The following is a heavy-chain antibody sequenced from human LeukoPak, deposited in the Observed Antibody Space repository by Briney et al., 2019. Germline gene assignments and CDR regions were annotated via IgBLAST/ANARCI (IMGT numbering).Heavy chain of an antibody. D-gene: IGHD2-2*02. V-gene: IGHV4-59*01. Sequence: NPSETLSLTCTVSGGSISSFYWSWIRQPPGKGLEWIGYIYYSGSANYNPSLKSRVTISVDTSKKQFSLKLTSVTVADTAVYFCARETSSYPYYFDYWGQGTLVTVSS. J-gene: IGHJ4*02. CDR2: IYYSGSA. CDR1: GGSISSFY. CDR3: ARETSSYPYYFDY.